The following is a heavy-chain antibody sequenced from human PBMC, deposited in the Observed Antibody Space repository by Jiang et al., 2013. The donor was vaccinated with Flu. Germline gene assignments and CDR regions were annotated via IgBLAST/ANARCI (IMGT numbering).Heavy chain of an antibody. CDR1: GGTFSSYA. V-gene: IGHV1-69*01. J-gene: IGHJ6*02. CDR2: IIPIFGTA. D-gene: IGHD2-21*02. Sequence: GAEVKKPGSSVKVSCKASGGTFSSYAISWVRQAPGQGLEWMGGIIPIFGTANYAQKFQGRVTITADESTSTAYMELSSLRSEDTAVYYCARDRVGYCGGDWCPNYYGMDVWGQGTTVTVSS. CDR3: ARDRVGYCGGDWCPNYYGMDV.